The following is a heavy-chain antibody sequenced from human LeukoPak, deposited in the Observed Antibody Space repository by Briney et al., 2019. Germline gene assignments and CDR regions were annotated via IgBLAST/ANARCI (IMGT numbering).Heavy chain of an antibody. D-gene: IGHD6-13*01. Sequence: PGGSLRLSCIASGFSFSNYGTHWVRQAPGKGLEWVANIQQHGSETYYGDSVKGRFTISRDNAKNSLYLQMNSLRAEDTAVYYCAREGSSSWYYFDYWGQGTLVTVSS. J-gene: IGHJ4*02. CDR3: AREGSSSWYYFDY. V-gene: IGHV3-7*01. CDR2: IQQHGSET. CDR1: GFSFSNYG.